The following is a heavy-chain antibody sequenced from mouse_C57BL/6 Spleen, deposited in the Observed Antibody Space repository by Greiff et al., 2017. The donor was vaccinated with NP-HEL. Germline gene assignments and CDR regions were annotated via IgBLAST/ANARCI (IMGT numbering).Heavy chain of an antibody. V-gene: IGHV7-3*01. D-gene: IGHD2-4*01. CDR2: IRNKANGYTT. CDR1: GFTFTDYY. CDR3: ARSYYDYEYYFDY. J-gene: IGHJ2*01. Sequence: EVQVVESGGGLVQPGGSLSLSCAASGFTFTDYYMSWVRQPPGKALEWLGFIRNKANGYTTEYSASVKGRFTISRDNSQSILYLQMNALRAEDSATYYCARSYYDYEYYFDYWGQGTTLTVSS.